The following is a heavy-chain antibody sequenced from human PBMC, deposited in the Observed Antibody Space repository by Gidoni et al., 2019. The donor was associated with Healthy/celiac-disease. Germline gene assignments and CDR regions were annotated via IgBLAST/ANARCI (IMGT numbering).Heavy chain of an antibody. CDR1: GYTFTSYY. V-gene: IGHV1-46*01. Sequence: QVQLVQSGAEVKKPGASVKVSCKASGYTFTSYYMHWGRQAPGQGLEWMGIINPSGGSTSYAQKFQGRVTMTRDTSTSTVYMELSSLRSEDTAVYYCARDRGIAAAAKTQAQGYWGQGTLVTVSS. CDR3: ARDRGIAAAAKTQAQGY. D-gene: IGHD6-13*01. J-gene: IGHJ4*02. CDR2: INPSGGST.